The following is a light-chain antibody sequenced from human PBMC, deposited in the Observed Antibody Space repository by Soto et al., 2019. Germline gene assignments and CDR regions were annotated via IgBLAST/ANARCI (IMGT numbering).Light chain of an antibody. CDR2: DLS. CDR3: SSYTPSSTVI. Sequence: QSVLTQPASVSGSPGQSITISCTGTSSDIGEYVYVSWYQQHPGTAPKLMIYDLSDRPSGVSNRFSGSNFGNTASLTISGHQAEDEADYYCSSYTPSSTVIFGGGTQLTVL. CDR1: SSDIGEYVY. J-gene: IGLJ2*01. V-gene: IGLV2-14*01.